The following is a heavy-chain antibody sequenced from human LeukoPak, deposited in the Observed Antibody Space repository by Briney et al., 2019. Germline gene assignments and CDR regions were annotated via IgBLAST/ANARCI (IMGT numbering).Heavy chain of an antibody. J-gene: IGHJ4*02. CDR2: IYTSGST. CDR1: GGSISSYY. CDR3: ARDRVVTSGYDTGFDY. Sequence: SETLSLTCTVSGGSISSYYCSWIRQPAGKGLEWIGRIYTSGSTNYNPSLKSRVTMSVDTSKNQFSLKLSSVTAADTAVYYCARDRVVTSGYDTGFDYWGQGTLVTVSS. V-gene: IGHV4-4*07. D-gene: IGHD5-12*01.